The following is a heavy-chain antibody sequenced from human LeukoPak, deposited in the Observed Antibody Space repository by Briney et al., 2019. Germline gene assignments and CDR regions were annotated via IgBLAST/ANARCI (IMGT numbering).Heavy chain of an antibody. D-gene: IGHD4-17*01. CDR2: ISSSDSTI. V-gene: IGHV3-48*03. J-gene: IGHJ3*02. CDR1: GFTLSSYE. Sequence: GRSLRLSCAASGFTLSSYEMNWVRQAPGKGLEWVSYISSSDSTIYYADSVKGRFTISRDNAKNSLYLQMNSLRAEDTAVYYCAREGALTVTKDAFDIWGQGTMVTVSS. CDR3: AREGALTVTKDAFDI.